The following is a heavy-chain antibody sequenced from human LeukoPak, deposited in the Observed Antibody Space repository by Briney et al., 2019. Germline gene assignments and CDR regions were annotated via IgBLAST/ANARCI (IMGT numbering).Heavy chain of an antibody. V-gene: IGHV3-21*06. CDR2: ISDDGKYI. Sequence: GGSLRLSCAASGFTFSRYSMNWVRQAPGKGLEWVSSISDDGKYIYNADSVKGRFTISRDNAKNSLFLQMDSLRAEDTAVYYCARDHGSDFDYWGQGTLVTVSS. CDR3: ARDHGSDFDY. CDR1: GFTFSRYS. J-gene: IGHJ4*02.